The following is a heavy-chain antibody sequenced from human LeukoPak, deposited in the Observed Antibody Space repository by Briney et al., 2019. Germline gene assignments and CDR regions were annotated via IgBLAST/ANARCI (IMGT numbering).Heavy chain of an antibody. J-gene: IGHJ4*02. D-gene: IGHD3-10*01. CDR1: GFTVSSTY. CDR3: ARGPGGYYDY. Sequence: GGSLGLSCVGSGFTVSSTYMTWVRRAPGKGLEWVSAIYSGGGTFYVDSVKGRFTISRNSFKNILYLQMNSLRAEDTALYYCARGPGGYYDYWGQGTLVTVSS. V-gene: IGHV3-53*01. CDR2: IYSGGGT.